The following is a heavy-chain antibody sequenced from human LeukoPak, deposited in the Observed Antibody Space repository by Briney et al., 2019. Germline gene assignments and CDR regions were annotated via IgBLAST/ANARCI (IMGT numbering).Heavy chain of an antibody. CDR2: VSFVGSNK. V-gene: IGHV3-30*18. Sequence: PGESLRLSCAASGFTFSSYGMHWVCQAPGKGLEWVAVVSFVGSNKYYADSVKGRFTISRDNSKNTLYLQVNSLRAEDTAVYYCAKEASYYYDSSGYLSLDYFDYWGQGTLVTVSS. CDR3: AKEASYYYDSSGYLSLDYFDY. D-gene: IGHD3-22*01. J-gene: IGHJ4*02. CDR1: GFTFSSYG.